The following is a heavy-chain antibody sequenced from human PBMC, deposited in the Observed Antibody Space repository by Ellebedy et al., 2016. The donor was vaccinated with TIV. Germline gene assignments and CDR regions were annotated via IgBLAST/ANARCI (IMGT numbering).Heavy chain of an antibody. J-gene: IGHJ3*01. V-gene: IGHV3-74*01. D-gene: IGHD3-22*01. CDR3: ARDRAVTMIVRGDAFDF. Sequence: GESLKISCAGSGFYWMHWVRQVPGKGLVWVSRINPEETTTNYADSVRGRFAISRDIAKNTVYLQMNSLRAEDTAVYYCARDRAVTMIVRGDAFDFWGQGTMVTVSS. CDR2: INPEETTT. CDR1: GFYW.